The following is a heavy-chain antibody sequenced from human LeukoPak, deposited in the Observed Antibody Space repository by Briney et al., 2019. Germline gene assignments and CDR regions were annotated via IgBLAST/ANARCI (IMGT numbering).Heavy chain of an antibody. Sequence: GGSLRLSCAASGFTFSSYEMNWVGQAPGKGLEWVSYISSSGSTIYYADSVKGRFTISRDNAKNSLYLQMNSLRAEDTAVYYCARYYYDSSGKNLGYWGQGTLVTVSS. D-gene: IGHD3-22*01. CDR3: ARYYYDSSGKNLGY. V-gene: IGHV3-48*03. J-gene: IGHJ4*02. CDR1: GFTFSSYE. CDR2: ISSSGSTI.